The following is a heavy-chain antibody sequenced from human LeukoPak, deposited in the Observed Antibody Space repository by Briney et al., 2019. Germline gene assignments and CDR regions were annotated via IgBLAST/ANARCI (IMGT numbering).Heavy chain of an antibody. D-gene: IGHD3-22*01. CDR3: ARDLDNYDSSGSPLDWFDP. Sequence: PGGSLRLSCAASGFTFSSYDMNWVRQAPGKGLEGVSYISSSGSTIYYADSVKGRFTISRDNARNSLYLQMNSLRAEDTAVYYCARDLDNYDSSGSPLDWFDPWGQGTLVTVSS. CDR1: GFTFSSYD. J-gene: IGHJ5*02. CDR2: ISSSGSTI. V-gene: IGHV3-48*03.